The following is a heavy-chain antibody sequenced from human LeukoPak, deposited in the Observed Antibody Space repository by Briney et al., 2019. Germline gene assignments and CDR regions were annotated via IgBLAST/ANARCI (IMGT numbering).Heavy chain of an antibody. J-gene: IGHJ4*02. CDR2: ISYDGSNK. CDR3: ARDYPPQYSSYYDSSDYHYFDY. V-gene: IGHV3-30*04. Sequence: GGSLRLSCAASGFTFSSYAMHWVRQAPGKGLEWVAVISYDGSNKYYADSVKGRFTISRDNSKNTLYLQMNSLRAEDTAVYYCARDYPPQYSSYYDSSDYHYFDYWGQGTLVTVSS. D-gene: IGHD3-22*01. CDR1: GFTFSSYA.